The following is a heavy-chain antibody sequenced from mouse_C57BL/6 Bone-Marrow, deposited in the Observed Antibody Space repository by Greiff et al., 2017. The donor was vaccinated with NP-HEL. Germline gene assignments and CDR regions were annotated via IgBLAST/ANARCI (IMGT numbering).Heavy chain of an antibody. V-gene: IGHV1-59*01. CDR2: IDPSDSYT. CDR1: GYTFTSYW. J-gene: IGHJ2*01. CDR3: ARKGPLYFDY. Sequence: VQLQQPGAELVRPGTSVKLSCKASGYTFTSYWMHWVKQRPGQGLEWIGVIDPSDSYTNYNQKFKGKATLTVDTSSSTAYMQLSSLTSEDSAVYYCARKGPLYFDYWGQGTTLTVSS. D-gene: IGHD6-1*01.